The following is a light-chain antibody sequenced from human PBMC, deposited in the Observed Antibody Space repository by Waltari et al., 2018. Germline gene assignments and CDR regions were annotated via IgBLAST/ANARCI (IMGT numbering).Light chain of an antibody. V-gene: IGLV3-1*01. CDR2: EDK. CDR3: QAWDDRTVV. Sequence: SSELTQPPSLSVSPGQTASITCSGDRSQTRSVCWYQHKSGQAPVLVMYEDKKRPSRIPERFSGSNTGNTATLTISGTQPIDEAEYYCQAWDDRTVVFGGGTKLTVL. CDR1: RSQTRS. J-gene: IGLJ2*01.